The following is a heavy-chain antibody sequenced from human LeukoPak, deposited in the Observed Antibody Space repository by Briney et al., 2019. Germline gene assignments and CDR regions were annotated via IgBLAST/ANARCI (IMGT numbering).Heavy chain of an antibody. D-gene: IGHD2-2*01. Sequence: GGSLKISCKASGYSFSTYWIGWVRPMPGKGVEWRGIIYPGDCDTRYSPSFQGQVTMSADKSISNAYLQWSSLKASDSAMYYCARRYCSSTSCYADSWGQGTLVTVSS. CDR3: ARRYCSSTSCYADS. J-gene: IGHJ4*02. CDR1: GYSFSTYW. CDR2: IYPGDCDT. V-gene: IGHV5-51*01.